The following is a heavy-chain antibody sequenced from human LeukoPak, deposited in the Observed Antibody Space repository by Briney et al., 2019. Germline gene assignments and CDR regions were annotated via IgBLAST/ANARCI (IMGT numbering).Heavy chain of an antibody. CDR2: IYTSGST. CDR3: ARLVVPAAIPRGYFDY. V-gene: IGHV4-61*02. D-gene: IGHD2-2*02. J-gene: IGHJ4*02. CDR1: GGSISSGSYY. Sequence: PSETLSLTCTVSGGSISSGSYYWSWIRQPAGKGLEWIGRIYTSGSTNYNPSLKSRVTISVDTSKNQFSLKLSSVTAADTAVYYCARLVVPAAIPRGYFDYWGQGTLVTVSS.